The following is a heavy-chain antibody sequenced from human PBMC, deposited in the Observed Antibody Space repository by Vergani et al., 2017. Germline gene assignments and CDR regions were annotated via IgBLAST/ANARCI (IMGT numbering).Heavy chain of an antibody. CDR1: GYTFTAYY. CDR2: ISPDGFST. V-gene: IGHV1-46*03. Sequence: QVQLVQSGAEVGKPGASVKISCKASGYTFTAYYIHWVRQAPEQGLEWVGVISPDGFSTFYAQKFQGRVTITMDTSTSTVYVEVTSLRSDDTAVYYCAREPPLTGFFDYWVQGTLVTVSS. CDR3: AREPPLTGFFDY. J-gene: IGHJ4*02. D-gene: IGHD3-9*01.